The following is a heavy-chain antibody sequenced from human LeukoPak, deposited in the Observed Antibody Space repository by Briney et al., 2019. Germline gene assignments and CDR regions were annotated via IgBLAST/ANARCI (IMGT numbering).Heavy chain of an antibody. Sequence: TGGSLRLTCTASGFTFTNYYMNWVRQAPGKGLEWVALISHDGSNQYYPDSVKGRFTTSRDNSENTLSLHMNSLRAEDTAMYYCAREGYYAFDIWGQGTMVTVSS. J-gene: IGHJ3*02. CDR1: GFTFTNYY. CDR2: ISHDGSNQ. D-gene: IGHD3-22*01. CDR3: AREGYYAFDI. V-gene: IGHV3-30-3*01.